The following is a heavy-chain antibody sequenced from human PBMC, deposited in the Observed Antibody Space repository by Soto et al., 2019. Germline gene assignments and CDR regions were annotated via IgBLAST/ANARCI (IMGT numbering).Heavy chain of an antibody. CDR1: SGSIDTTNW. D-gene: IGHD2-8*01. V-gene: IGHV4-4*02. Sequence: QVQLQESGPGLVKPSGTLSLTCAVSSGSIDTTNWWSWVRQPPGKGLEWIGEIFHSGNTYYNPSLARRVTISVDTSKNQSSLNLRSVTAADTAVYYCARRTWGMDVWGQGTTVSVSS. CDR2: IFHSGNT. CDR3: ARRTWGMDV. J-gene: IGHJ6*02.